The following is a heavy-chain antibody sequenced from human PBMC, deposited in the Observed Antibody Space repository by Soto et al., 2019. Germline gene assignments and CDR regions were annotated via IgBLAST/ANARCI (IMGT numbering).Heavy chain of an antibody. J-gene: IGHJ1*01. D-gene: IGHD4-4*01. CDR2: VVPKSGTA. CDR3: ARAPLGGSPAYSPQTQRPVAC. V-gene: IGHV1-69*01. Sequence: QVQLVQSGAEVKKPGSSVRVSCRASGGTFDNHAITWVRQAPGQGLEWMGGVVPKSGTADYAQSFRGRVTITADESTTTAYMALRSLASEDTAVYFCARAPLGGSPAYSPQTQRPVACWGQGTLVIASA. CDR1: GGTFDNHA.